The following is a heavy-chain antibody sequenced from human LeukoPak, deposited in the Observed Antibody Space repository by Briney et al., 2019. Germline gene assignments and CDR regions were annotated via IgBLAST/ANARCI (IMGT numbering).Heavy chain of an antibody. V-gene: IGHV3-30*03. J-gene: IGHJ5*02. CDR1: GFIFSSYV. CDR2: ISYDGSNK. CDR3: ARDSGVWGITGTWNWFDP. D-gene: IGHD1-20*01. Sequence: GGALRLSCASSGFIFSSYVMHEVRQAPGKGLAGVAVISYDGSNKYYADSVKGRFTISRENSKNTVYLQMNSLRAEDTAVYYCARDSGVWGITGTWNWFDPWGQGTLVTVSS.